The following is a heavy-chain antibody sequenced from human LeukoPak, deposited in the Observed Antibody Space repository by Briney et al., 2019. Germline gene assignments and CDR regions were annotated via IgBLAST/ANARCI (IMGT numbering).Heavy chain of an antibody. CDR1: GYTFTSYY. Sequence: ASVKVSCKASGYTFTSYYMHWVRQAPGQGLEWMGIINPSGGSTRYAQKFQGRVTMTRDMSTSTVYMELRSLRSDDTAVYYCASGYSYGFFDYWGQGTLVTVSS. J-gene: IGHJ4*02. CDR2: INPSGGST. V-gene: IGHV1-46*01. CDR3: ASGYSYGFFDY. D-gene: IGHD5-18*01.